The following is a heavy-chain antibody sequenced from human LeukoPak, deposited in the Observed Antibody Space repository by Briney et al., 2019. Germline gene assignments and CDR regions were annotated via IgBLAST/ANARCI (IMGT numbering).Heavy chain of an antibody. Sequence: ASVKVSCKASGYTFTSYAMNWVRQAPGQGLEWMGWINTNTGNPTYAQGFTGRFVFSLDTSVSTAYLQISSLKAEDTAVYYCARATIVVVPAAISHYYGMDVWGQGTTVTVSS. CDR2: INTNTGNP. V-gene: IGHV7-4-1*02. J-gene: IGHJ6*02. D-gene: IGHD2-2*02. CDR3: ARATIVVVPAAISHYYGMDV. CDR1: GYTFTSYA.